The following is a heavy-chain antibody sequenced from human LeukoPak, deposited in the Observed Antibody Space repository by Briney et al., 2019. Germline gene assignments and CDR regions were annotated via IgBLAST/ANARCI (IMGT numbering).Heavy chain of an antibody. CDR2: ISYSGGT. V-gene: IGHV4-59*01. Sequence: PSETLSLTCTVAGGSISSYYWSWIRQPPGKGLEWIGYISYSGGTNYDPSLKSRVTISVDTSKNQFSLKLSSVTAADTAVYYCARERTSGYSYYFDYWGQGTLVTVSS. CDR1: GGSISSYY. J-gene: IGHJ4*02. CDR3: ARERTSGYSYYFDY. D-gene: IGHD3-22*01.